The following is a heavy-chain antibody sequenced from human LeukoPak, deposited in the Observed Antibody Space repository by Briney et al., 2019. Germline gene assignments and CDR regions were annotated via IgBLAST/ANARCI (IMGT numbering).Heavy chain of an antibody. CDR1: GGSINGNDYY. Sequence: SETLSLTCTVSGGSINGNDYYRGWIRQPPGKGLEWIGSIYYSGSTYYNPSLKSRVTISVDTSKNQFFLRLSSVTAADTAMYYCARTNYYFYYMDVWGRGTTVTVSS. J-gene: IGHJ6*03. V-gene: IGHV4-39*01. CDR3: ARTNYYFYYMDV. D-gene: IGHD2-8*01. CDR2: IYYSGST.